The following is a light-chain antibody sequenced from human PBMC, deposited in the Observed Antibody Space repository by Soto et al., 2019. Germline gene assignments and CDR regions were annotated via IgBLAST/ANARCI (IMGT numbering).Light chain of an antibody. V-gene: IGLV2-11*01. J-gene: IGLJ1*01. CDR3: CSYAGNYTYD. CDR2: DVS. Sequence: QSALTQPRSVSGSPGQSVTISCTGTSSDVGTYNYVSWYQQQPGKAPKLMIYDVSKRPSGVPDRFSGSRSGKTASLTISGLQAEDEADYYCCSYAGNYTYDFGTGTKLTVL. CDR1: SSDVGTYNY.